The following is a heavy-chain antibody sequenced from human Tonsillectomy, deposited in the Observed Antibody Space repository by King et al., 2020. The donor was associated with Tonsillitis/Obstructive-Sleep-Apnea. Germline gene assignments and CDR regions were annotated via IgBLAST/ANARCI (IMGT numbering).Heavy chain of an antibody. D-gene: IGHD3-9*01. J-gene: IGHJ4*02. CDR3: TRFGDWSGDGLDY. Sequence: VQLVESGGGLVQPGRSLRLSCTASGFTFGDYAMSWVRQAPGKGREWVGFIRSKAYGGTTEYAASVKGRFTISRDDSKSIAYLQMNSLKTEDTAVYYCTRFGDWSGDGLDYWGQGTLVTVSS. CDR1: GFTFGDYA. CDR2: IRSKAYGGTT. V-gene: IGHV3-49*04.